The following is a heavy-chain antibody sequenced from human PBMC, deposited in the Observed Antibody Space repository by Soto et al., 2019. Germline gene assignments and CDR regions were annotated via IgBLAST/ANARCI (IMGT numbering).Heavy chain of an antibody. J-gene: IGHJ4*02. CDR1: GGSISGHY. CDR3: ARVGSSGWSPDY. Sequence: SETLSLTCTVSGGSISGHYWIWIRQSPGKGLEWIGYIFYTGSTNYNPSLKSRVTLSADTSKNQFSLRLSSVTAADTAVYYCARVGSSGWSPDYWGQGTLVTVSS. CDR2: IFYTGST. V-gene: IGHV4-59*11. D-gene: IGHD6-19*01.